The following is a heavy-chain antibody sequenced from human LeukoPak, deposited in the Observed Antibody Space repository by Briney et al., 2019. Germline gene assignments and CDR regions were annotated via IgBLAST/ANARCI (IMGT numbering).Heavy chain of an antibody. V-gene: IGHV3-43D*03. Sequence: GGSLRLSCAASGFTFSSYGMHWVRQAPGKGLEWVSLISWDGGSTYYADSVKGRFTISRDNSKNSLYLQMNSLRAEDTALYYCAKDIERSGIQGLRYYYYGMDVWGQGTTVTVSS. D-gene: IGHD3-3*01. CDR3: AKDIERSGIQGLRYYYYGMDV. J-gene: IGHJ6*02. CDR1: GFTFSSYG. CDR2: ISWDGGST.